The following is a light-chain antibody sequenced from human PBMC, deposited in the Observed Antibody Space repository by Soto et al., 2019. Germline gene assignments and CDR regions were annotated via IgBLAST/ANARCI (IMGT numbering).Light chain of an antibody. CDR3: QEYTPSFTWT. CDR2: KAS. J-gene: IGKJ1*01. CDR1: QSISDR. V-gene: IGKV1-5*03. Sequence: DIQMTQSPSTLSASIGDRVTITCRASQSISDRLAWYQQKRGRAPEVLIHKASTLESGVPSRFSGNGSGTEFTLTISSLQPDDFATYYCQEYTPSFTWTFGQGTKVDIK.